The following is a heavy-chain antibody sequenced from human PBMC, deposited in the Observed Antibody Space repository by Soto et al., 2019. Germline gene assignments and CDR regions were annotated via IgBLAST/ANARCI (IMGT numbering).Heavy chain of an antibody. Sequence: SETLSLTCTVSGGSISSGDYYWSWIRQPPGKGLEWIGYIYYSGSTYYNPSLKSRVTISVDTSKNQFSLKLSSVTAADTAVYYCASMEGVATTNSDDAFDIWGQGTMVTVSS. V-gene: IGHV4-30-4*01. CDR1: GGSISSGDYY. CDR2: IYYSGST. CDR3: ASMEGVATTNSDDAFDI. D-gene: IGHD5-12*01. J-gene: IGHJ3*02.